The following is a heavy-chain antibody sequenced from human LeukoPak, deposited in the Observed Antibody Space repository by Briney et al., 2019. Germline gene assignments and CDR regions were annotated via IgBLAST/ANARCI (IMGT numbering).Heavy chain of an antibody. J-gene: IGHJ4*02. Sequence: GGSLRLSCAVSGITLSNYGMSWVRQAPGKGLEWVAGISGSGGRTNYADSVKGRFTISRDNPKNTLLLQMNTLRAEDTAVYFCAKRGVVIRVILVGFHKEAYYFDSWGQGALVTVSS. D-gene: IGHD3-22*01. CDR2: ISGSGGRT. CDR1: GITLSNYG. V-gene: IGHV3-23*01. CDR3: AKRGVVIRVILVGFHKEAYYFDS.